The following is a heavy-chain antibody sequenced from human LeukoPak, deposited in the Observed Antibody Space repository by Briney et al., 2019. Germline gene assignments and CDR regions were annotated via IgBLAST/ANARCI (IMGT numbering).Heavy chain of an antibody. CDR2: IIPMLDIQ. D-gene: IGHD3-10*01. Sequence: PGSPVKVSCKASGGTFSSYAISWGRQAPGQGLEWMGRIIPMLDIQNYAQKFQGRVTITADKSTSTAYMELSSLRSEDTAVYYCASERGATQYFDYWGQGTLVTVSS. V-gene: IGHV1-69*04. CDR1: GGTFSSYA. CDR3: ASERGATQYFDY. J-gene: IGHJ4*02.